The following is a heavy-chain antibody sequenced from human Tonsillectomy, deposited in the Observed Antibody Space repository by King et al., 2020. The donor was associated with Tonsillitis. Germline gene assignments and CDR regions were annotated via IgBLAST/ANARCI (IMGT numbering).Heavy chain of an antibody. CDR1: GFPFSSYG. CDR3: AKDFETTGTTGWFDP. Sequence: VQLVESGGGVVQPGGSLRLSCAASGFPFSSYGMHWVRQAPGKGLEWVAFIRYDGSNKYYADSVKGRFTISRDNSKNTLYLQMNSLRAEDTAVYYCAKDFETTGTTGWFDPWGQGTLVTVSS. V-gene: IGHV3-30*02. D-gene: IGHD1-1*01. J-gene: IGHJ5*02. CDR2: IRYDGSNK.